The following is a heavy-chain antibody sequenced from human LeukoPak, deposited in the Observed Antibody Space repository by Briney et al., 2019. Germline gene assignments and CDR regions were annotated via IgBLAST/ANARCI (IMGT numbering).Heavy chain of an antibody. J-gene: IGHJ4*02. CDR1: GGSISSSSYY. CDR2: IYYSGST. V-gene: IGHV4-39*01. D-gene: IGHD3-22*01. CDR3: ARTPVVRSYYYDSSGYI. Sequence: SETLSLTCTVSGGSISSSSYYWGWIRQPPGKGLEWIASIYYSGSTYYNPSLKSRFTISVDTSKIQFSLKLRSVTAADTAVYYCARTPVVRSYYYDSSGYIWGQGTLVTVSS.